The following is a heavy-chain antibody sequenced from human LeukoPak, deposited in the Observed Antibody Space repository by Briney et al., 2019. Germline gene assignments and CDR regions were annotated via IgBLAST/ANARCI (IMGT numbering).Heavy chain of an antibody. CDR3: AREVLGIAAAGDFDY. V-gene: IGHV3-33*01. CDR2: XXYDGSXK. D-gene: IGHD6-13*01. J-gene: IGHJ4*02. Sequence: GRSLXXXCAASGFTXXXXXXXWVRQAPGXXLXXXXXXXYDGSXKXYXDSVXXRXXXXRDNSKNPLYLQMNSLRAEDTAVYYCAREVLGIAAAGDFDYWGQGTLVTVSS. CDR1: GFTXXXXX.